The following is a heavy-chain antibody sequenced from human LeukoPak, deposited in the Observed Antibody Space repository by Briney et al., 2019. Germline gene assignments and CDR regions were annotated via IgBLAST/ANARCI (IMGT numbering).Heavy chain of an antibody. J-gene: IGHJ4*02. D-gene: IGHD1-1*01. CDR1: GYTFTSYD. CDR3: ARRSLQLEPPRD. Sequence: ASVKVSCKASGYTFTSYDISWVRPAPGQGLEWIGWINDQKGNTNYAQNFQVRVTMPKPTSTNTAYMELRSLRSDDTAVYSCARRSLQLEPPRDWGQGTLVTVSS. CDR2: INDQKGNT. V-gene: IGHV1-18*01.